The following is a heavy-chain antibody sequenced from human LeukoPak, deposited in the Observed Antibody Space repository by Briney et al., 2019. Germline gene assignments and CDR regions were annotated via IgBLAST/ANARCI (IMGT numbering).Heavy chain of an antibody. J-gene: IGHJ6*02. CDR1: GGSFTNAW. V-gene: IGHV3-15*01. CDR3: TTGTVSDNFYYYTTVDV. CDR2: IKSKIDGGTT. Sequence: GGSLRLSCGASGGSFTNAWRSWVRQVPGKGLEWVGRIKSKIDGGTTNYAAPLKGRFTISRNDSIDTLYQQVNSLKSEDTAVYYCTTGTVSDNFYYYTTVDVWGQGTTVTVSS. D-gene: IGHD2-21*01.